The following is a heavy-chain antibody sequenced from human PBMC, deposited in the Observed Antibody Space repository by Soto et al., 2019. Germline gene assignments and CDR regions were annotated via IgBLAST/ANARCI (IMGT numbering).Heavy chain of an antibody. CDR1: GYTFTGYY. Sequence: QVQLVQSGAEVKKPGASVKVSCKASGYTFTGYYMHWVRQAPGQGLEWMGWINPNSGGTNYAQKFQGWVTMTRDTSISTAYMELSRLRSDDTAVYYCAGDKSSNDLRSVRFVEWLTSGFDPWGQGTLVTVSS. V-gene: IGHV1-2*04. CDR2: INPNSGGT. CDR3: AGDKSSNDLRSVRFVEWLTSGFDP. D-gene: IGHD3-3*01. J-gene: IGHJ5*02.